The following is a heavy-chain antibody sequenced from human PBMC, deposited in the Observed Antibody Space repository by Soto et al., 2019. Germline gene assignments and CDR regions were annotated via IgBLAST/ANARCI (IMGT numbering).Heavy chain of an antibody. CDR2: INAGNGNT. V-gene: IGHV1-3*01. J-gene: IGHJ4*02. CDR1: GYTFTSYA. D-gene: IGHD5-18*01. Sequence: ASVKVSCKASGYTFTSYAMHWVRQAPGQRLEWMGWINAGNGNTKYSQKFQGRVTMTTDTSTSTAYMELRSLRSDDTAVYYCGRDAGYGLIDYWGQGTLVTVSS. CDR3: GRDAGYGLIDY.